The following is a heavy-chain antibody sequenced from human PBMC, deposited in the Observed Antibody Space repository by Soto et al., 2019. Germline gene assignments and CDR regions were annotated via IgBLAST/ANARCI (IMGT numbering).Heavy chain of an antibody. V-gene: IGHV3-23*01. CDR2: ISNSGGNT. J-gene: IGHJ6*03. D-gene: IGHD6-6*01. CDR3: ARRARPDFYYMDV. Sequence: GGSLRLSCAASGYTFSSYAMTWVRQAPGKGLEWVSAISNSGGNTFHADSVKGRFTISRDNSKNTLYLQMGSLRPEDLAVYYCARRARPDFYYMDVWGKGTTVTVSS. CDR1: GYTFSSYA.